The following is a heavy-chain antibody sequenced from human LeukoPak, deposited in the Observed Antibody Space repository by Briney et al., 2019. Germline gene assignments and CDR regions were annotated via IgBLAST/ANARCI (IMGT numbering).Heavy chain of an antibody. CDR1: GFTFSSYA. D-gene: IGHD2-2*01. CDR3: AKCSSNNCLFDY. CDR2: LNRGSTNT. V-gene: IGHV3-23*01. Sequence: GESLRLSCAASGFTFSSYAMGWVRQAPGKGLEWVSALNRGSTNTYYADSVRGRFTISRDNSRNTSYLQMNSLRAEDTALYYCAKCSSNNCLFDYWGQGTLVTVSS. J-gene: IGHJ4*02.